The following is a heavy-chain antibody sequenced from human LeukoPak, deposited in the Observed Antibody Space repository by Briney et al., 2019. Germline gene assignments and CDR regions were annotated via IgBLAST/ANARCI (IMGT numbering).Heavy chain of an antibody. CDR1: GGSISRAGYF. CDR3: AREFADSNWFDP. CDR2: VYYSGST. Sequence: SQTLSLTCTVSGGSISRAGYFWSWIRQHPGKGLEWIGYVYYSGSTYYNPSLKSRVSISIDTSKNQFSLKLNSVTAADTAVYCCAREFADSNWFDPWGQGTLVTVSS. D-gene: IGHD3-16*01. J-gene: IGHJ5*02. V-gene: IGHV4-31*03.